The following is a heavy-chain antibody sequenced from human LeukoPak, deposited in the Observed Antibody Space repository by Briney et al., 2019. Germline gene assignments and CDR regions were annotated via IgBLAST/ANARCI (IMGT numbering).Heavy chain of an antibody. D-gene: IGHD2-21*01. CDR2: IKQDGSDK. Sequence: GGSLRLSCAVSGFTFSTYWMSWVRQAPGKGLEWVANIKQDGSDKYYVGSVKGGFTISKDNAKNSLYLQMNSLRAEDTAVYYCAGVVFPSRVSDYWGQGTLVTVSS. CDR1: GFTFSTYW. J-gene: IGHJ4*02. V-gene: IGHV3-7*01. CDR3: AGVVFPSRVSDY.